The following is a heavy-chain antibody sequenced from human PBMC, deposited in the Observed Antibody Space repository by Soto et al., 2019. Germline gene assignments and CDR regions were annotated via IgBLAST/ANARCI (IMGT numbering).Heavy chain of an antibody. V-gene: IGHV4-30-2*01. J-gene: IGHJ4*02. CDR2: IYQSGST. D-gene: IGHD3-10*01. CDR3: ARGGTVRGVISYYFDY. CDR1: GGSISSGGNS. Sequence: PSETLSLTCAVSGGSISSGGNSWSWIRQPPGKGLEWIGYIYQSGSTYYNSSLKSRVTISVDKSKNQFSLKLSSVTAADTAVYYCARGGTVRGVISYYFDYWGQGTLVTVSS.